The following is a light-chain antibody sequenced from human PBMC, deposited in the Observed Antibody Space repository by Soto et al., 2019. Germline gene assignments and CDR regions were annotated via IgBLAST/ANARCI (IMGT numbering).Light chain of an antibody. V-gene: IGKV1-39*01. CDR3: QQSYTTPVYT. CDR1: QTIIFY. Sequence: DIQMTQSPSSLSASVGDRVTITCRASQTIIFYSNWYQQKPGQAPKLLIYAASNLQSGVPSRFSGSGSGTEFTLTISSLQPEDFATYFCQQSYTTPVYTFGQGTKLEIK. CDR2: AAS. J-gene: IGKJ2*01.